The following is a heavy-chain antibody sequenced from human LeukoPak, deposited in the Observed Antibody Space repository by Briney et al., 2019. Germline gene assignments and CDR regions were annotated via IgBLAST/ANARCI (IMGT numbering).Heavy chain of an antibody. CDR3: ARTDRTGALGRFRMKSDAFDI. Sequence: GGSLRLSCAASGFTFSSYAMSWVRQAPGKGLEWVSGFTSGGNTHYSDSVKGRFTISRDNSKNTLYLRMNSLRADDTAVYYCARTDRTGALGRFRMKSDAFDIWGQGTVVTVSS. CDR1: GFTFSSYA. D-gene: IGHD3-3*01. J-gene: IGHJ3*02. V-gene: IGHV3-23*01. CDR2: FTSGGNT.